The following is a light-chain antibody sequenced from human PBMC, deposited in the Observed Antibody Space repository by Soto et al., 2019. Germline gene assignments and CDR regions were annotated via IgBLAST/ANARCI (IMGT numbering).Light chain of an antibody. CDR3: CSYARSNYV. V-gene: IGLV2-23*02. CDR1: SMLFGNYTL. CDR2: EVS. Sequence: QSARTQGAAVSGSPGQSIAICCTGTSMLFGNYTLFSWYQPHPVKSPKLMIYEVSKRPSGVSTRFSGSKSGDTASLTISGLQSEVDAAYYSCSYARSNYVFGPGTKVPVL. J-gene: IGLJ1*01.